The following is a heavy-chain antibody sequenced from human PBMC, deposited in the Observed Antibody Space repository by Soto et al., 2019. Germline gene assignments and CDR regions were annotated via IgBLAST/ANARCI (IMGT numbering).Heavy chain of an antibody. J-gene: IGHJ5*02. V-gene: IGHV1-46*01. Sequence: ASVKVSCKASGYTFTSYYMHWVRQAPGQGLEWMGIINPSGGSTSYAQKFQGRVTMTRDTSTSTVYMELSSLRSEDTAVYYCARSLRAAVAALDPWGQGTLVTVS. CDR1: GYTFTSYY. CDR2: INPSGGST. CDR3: ARSLRAAVAALDP. D-gene: IGHD6-19*01.